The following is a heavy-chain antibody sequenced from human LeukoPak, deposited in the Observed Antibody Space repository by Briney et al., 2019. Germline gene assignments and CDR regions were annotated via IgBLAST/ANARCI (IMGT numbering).Heavy chain of an antibody. CDR2: IYYSGST. J-gene: IGHJ4*02. CDR3: ARVSLDLYCSSTSCYGGYFDY. CDR1: SGSVSSSSYY. V-gene: IGHV4-39*07. Sequence: SETLSLTCTVSSGSVSSSSYYWGWIRQPPGKGLEWIGSIYYSGSTYYNPSLKSRVTISVDTSRNQFSLKLSSVTAADTAVYYCARVSLDLYCSSTSCYGGYFDYWGQGTLVTVSS. D-gene: IGHD2-2*01.